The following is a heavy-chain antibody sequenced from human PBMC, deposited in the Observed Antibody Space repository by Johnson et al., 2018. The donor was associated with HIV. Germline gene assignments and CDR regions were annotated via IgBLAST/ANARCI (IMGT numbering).Heavy chain of an antibody. CDR2: ISHDGSNK. CDR1: GFTFSYYA. J-gene: IGHJ3*02. CDR3: TKDGQPYYNFWSASPDVFDI. Sequence: QVQLVESGGGVVQPGTSLRLSCAASGFTFSYYAIFWVRQAPGKGLEWVAVISHDGSNKYYADSVKGRFTISRDNSKNTLYLQMNSLRVEDTAVYYCTKDGQPYYNFWSASPDVFDIWGQGTMVSVSS. D-gene: IGHD3-3*01. V-gene: IGHV3-30-3*01.